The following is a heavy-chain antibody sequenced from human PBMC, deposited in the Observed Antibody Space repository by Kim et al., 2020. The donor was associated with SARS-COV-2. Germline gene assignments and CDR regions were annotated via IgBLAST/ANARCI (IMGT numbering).Heavy chain of an antibody. J-gene: IGHJ5*02. Sequence: SETLSLTCAVYGGSFSGYYWSWIRQPPGKGLEWIGEINHSGSTNYNPSLKSRVTISVDTSKNQFSLKLSSVTAADMAVYYCARARGYSYGGGWFDPWGQGTLVTVSS. CDR2: INHSGST. V-gene: IGHV4-34*01. D-gene: IGHD5-18*01. CDR1: GGSFSGYY. CDR3: ARARGYSYGGGWFDP.